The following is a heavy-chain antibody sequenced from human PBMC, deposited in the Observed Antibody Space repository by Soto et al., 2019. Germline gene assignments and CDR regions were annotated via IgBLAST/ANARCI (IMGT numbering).Heavy chain of an antibody. CDR2: ISGSGGST. D-gene: IGHD5-18*01. CDR3: AKTGPGSSYGYYFDS. V-gene: IGHV3-23*01. J-gene: IGHJ4*02. Sequence: RRLSCAASGFTFSSYGMSWVRQAPGEGLEWVSGISGSGGSTYYADSVKGRFTISRDNSKNTLYLQMYSLRAEDTAVYYCAKTGPGSSYGYYFDSWGQGTLVTVSS. CDR1: GFTFSSYG.